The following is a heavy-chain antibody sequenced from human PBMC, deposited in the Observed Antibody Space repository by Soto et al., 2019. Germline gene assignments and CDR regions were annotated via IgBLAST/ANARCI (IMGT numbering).Heavy chain of an antibody. CDR2: MNPNTGNS. J-gene: IGHJ4*02. Sequence: ASVKVSCKASGYTSTSYDIYWVRQATGQGLEWMGWMNPNTGNSAYAQKFQGRVTVTSDTSINTVHMELSSLRSEDTAVYYCARRAETNGWNGFGADKYYFDFWGQGTLVTVSS. CDR3: ARRAETNGWNGFGADKYYFDF. D-gene: IGHD1-1*01. V-gene: IGHV1-8*01. CDR1: GYTSTSYD.